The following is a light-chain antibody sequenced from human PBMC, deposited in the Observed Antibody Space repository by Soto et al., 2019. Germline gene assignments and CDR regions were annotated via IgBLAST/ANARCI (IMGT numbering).Light chain of an antibody. CDR3: QQYGDSVFT. CDR1: QSFRSSY. Sequence: EIVLTQSPGTLSLSPGERATLSCRASQSFRSSYLTWYHQKPGQAPRPLIFGASSRATGTPDRISGSGSGTDYTLTINRLEPEDFGVYYCQQYGDSVFTFGPGTTVEIK. V-gene: IGKV3-20*01. J-gene: IGKJ3*01. CDR2: GAS.